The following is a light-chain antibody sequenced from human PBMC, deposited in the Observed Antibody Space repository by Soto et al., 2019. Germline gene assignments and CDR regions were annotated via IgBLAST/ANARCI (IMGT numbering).Light chain of an antibody. J-gene: IGKJ3*01. Sequence: DIQMTQSPSTVSAYVGDSVTITCRASQSISSYLNWYHQKPGKAPELLIYDASNLETGVPSRFSGSGSGTDFTFTISSLQPEDVATYYCQHHDNLPRFTFGPGTKVDIK. V-gene: IGKV1-33*01. CDR2: DAS. CDR1: QSISSY. CDR3: QHHDNLPRFT.